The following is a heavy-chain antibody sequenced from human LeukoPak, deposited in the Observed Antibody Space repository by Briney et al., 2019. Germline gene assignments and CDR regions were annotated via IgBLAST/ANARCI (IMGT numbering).Heavy chain of an antibody. CDR2: INHSGST. V-gene: IGHV4-34*01. D-gene: IGHD3-16*01. CDR1: GGSFSGYY. CDR3: ARSKIRPPYYYGMDV. Sequence: SETLSLTCAVYGGSFSGYYWSWIRQPPGKGLEWIGEINHSGSTNYNPSLKSRVTISVDTSKNQFSLKLSSVTAADTAVYYCARSKIRPPYYYGMDVWGQGTTVTVPS. J-gene: IGHJ6*02.